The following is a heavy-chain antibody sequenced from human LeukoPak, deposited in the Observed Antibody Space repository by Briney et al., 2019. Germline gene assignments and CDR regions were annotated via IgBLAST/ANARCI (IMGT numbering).Heavy chain of an antibody. J-gene: IGHJ4*02. Sequence: PGGSLRLSCAASGFTFDDYAMPWVRQAPGKGLEWVSGISWNSGSIGYADSVKGRFTISRDNAKNSLYLQMNSLRAEDMALYYRAKEGYSSGGFDYWGQGTLVTVSS. D-gene: IGHD6-19*01. CDR3: AKEGYSSGGFDY. V-gene: IGHV3-9*03. CDR1: GFTFDDYA. CDR2: ISWNSGSI.